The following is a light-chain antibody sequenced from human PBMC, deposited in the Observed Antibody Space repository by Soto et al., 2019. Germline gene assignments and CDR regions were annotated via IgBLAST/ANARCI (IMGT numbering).Light chain of an antibody. V-gene: IGLV1-51*02. CDR2: END. Sequence: QSVLTQPPSVSAAPGQKVTISCSGSSSNTGNNYVSWYQQLPGAAPKLLIYENDKRPSGIPDRFSGSKSGTSATLGITGLQAGDEGDYYCATWDSSLSAGLFGTGTKVTVL. CDR3: ATWDSSLSAGL. J-gene: IGLJ1*01. CDR1: SSNTGNNY.